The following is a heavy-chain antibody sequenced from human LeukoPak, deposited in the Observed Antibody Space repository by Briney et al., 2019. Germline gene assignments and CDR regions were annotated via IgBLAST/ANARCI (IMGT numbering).Heavy chain of an antibody. CDR2: ISGSGGST. CDR3: AKGFHYDFWSGYPDAFDI. D-gene: IGHD3-3*01. J-gene: IGHJ3*02. CDR1: GFTFSSYA. Sequence: GGSLRLSCAASGFTFSSYAMSWVRQAPGKGLEWVSAISGSGGSTYYADSVKGRFTISRDNSENTLYLQMNSLRAEDTAVYYCAKGFHYDFWSGYPDAFDIWGQGTMVTVSS. V-gene: IGHV3-23*01.